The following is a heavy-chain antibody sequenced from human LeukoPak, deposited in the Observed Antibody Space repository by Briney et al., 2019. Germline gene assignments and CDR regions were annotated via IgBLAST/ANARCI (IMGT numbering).Heavy chain of an antibody. V-gene: IGHV4-61*02. Sequence: SETLSLTCTVSGGSISSKSYYWSWIRQPAGKGLEWIGRIYASGSTDYNPSLKSRVTISRGTSKNEFSLILSSVTAADTAVYFCARDSPPAYCSSGSCYFDSWGQGTLVTVSS. D-gene: IGHD2-15*01. CDR3: ARDSPPAYCSSGSCYFDS. CDR1: GGSISSKSYY. J-gene: IGHJ4*02. CDR2: IYASGST.